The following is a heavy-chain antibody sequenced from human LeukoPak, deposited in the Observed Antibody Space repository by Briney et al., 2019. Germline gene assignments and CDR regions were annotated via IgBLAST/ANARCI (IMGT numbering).Heavy chain of an antibody. D-gene: IGHD3-3*01. J-gene: IGHJ5*02. CDR1: GGSISCGGYY. CDR3: ARARPSSTIFRA. CDR2: IYYSGST. Sequence: SETLSLTCTVSGGSISCGGYYWSWIRQHPGKGVEWIGYIYYSGSTYYNPSLKSRVTISVATSKNQFSLKLSSVTAADTAVYYCARARPSSTIFRAWGQGTLVTVSS. V-gene: IGHV4-31*03.